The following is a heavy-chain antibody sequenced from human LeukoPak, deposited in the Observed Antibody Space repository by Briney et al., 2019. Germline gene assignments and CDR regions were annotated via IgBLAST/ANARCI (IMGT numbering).Heavy chain of an antibody. CDR1: GFTFSSFA. D-gene: IGHD6-19*01. Sequence: PGESLRLSCAASGFTFSSFAMSWVRQAPGRGLEWVSSISGSGANTHYADSAKGRFTISRDNSRNTLYLQMSSLRAEDTAVYYCAKSHSVAVAGTYSTYYFDSWGQGTLVTVSS. V-gene: IGHV3-23*01. J-gene: IGHJ4*02. CDR3: AKSHSVAVAGTYSTYYFDS. CDR2: ISGSGANT.